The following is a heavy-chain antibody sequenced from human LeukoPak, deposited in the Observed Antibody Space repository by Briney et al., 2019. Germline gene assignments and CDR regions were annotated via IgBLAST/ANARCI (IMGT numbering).Heavy chain of an antibody. Sequence: GGSLRLSCAASGFTFSSYAMSWVRQAPGKGLEWVSAISGSSGSTYYADSVKGRFTISRDNSKNTLYLQMNSLRAEDTAVYYCARALSGTYYSYAMDVWGQGTTVTVSS. J-gene: IGHJ6*02. CDR3: ARALSGTYYSYAMDV. CDR1: GFTFSSYA. D-gene: IGHD1-26*01. CDR2: ISGSSGST. V-gene: IGHV3-23*01.